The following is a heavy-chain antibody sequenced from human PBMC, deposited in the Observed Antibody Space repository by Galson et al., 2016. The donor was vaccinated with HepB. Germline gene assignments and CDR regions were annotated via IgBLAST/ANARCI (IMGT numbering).Heavy chain of an antibody. D-gene: IGHD4-23*01. CDR2: ISSSSSYI. V-gene: IGHV3-21*01. CDR3: ARRDWVVRGPDY. J-gene: IGHJ4*02. Sequence: SLRLSCAASGFTFTSYSMNWVRQAPGKGLEWVSSISSSSSYIYYTDSVKGRFTISRDNAKNSLYLQMNSLRAEDTAVYYCARRDWVVRGPDYWGQGTLVTVSS. CDR1: GFTFTSYS.